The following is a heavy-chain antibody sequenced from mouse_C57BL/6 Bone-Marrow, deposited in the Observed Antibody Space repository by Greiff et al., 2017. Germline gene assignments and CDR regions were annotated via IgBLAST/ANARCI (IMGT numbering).Heavy chain of an antibody. V-gene: IGHV1-53*01. CDR1: GYTFTSYW. CDR3: AREGAQYYAMDY. CDR2: INPSNGGT. Sequence: QVQLQQPGTELVKPGASVKLSCKASGYTFTSYWMHWVKQRPGQGLEWIGNINPSNGGTNYNEKFKSKATLTVDKSSSTAYMQLSSLTSEDSAVYDCAREGAQYYAMDYWGQGTSVTVSS. J-gene: IGHJ4*01.